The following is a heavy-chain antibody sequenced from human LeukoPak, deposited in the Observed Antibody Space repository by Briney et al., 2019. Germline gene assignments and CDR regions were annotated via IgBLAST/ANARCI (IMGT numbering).Heavy chain of an antibody. D-gene: IGHD3-3*01. Sequence: PGGSLRLSCAASGFTFSSYGMHWVRQAPGKGLEWVAFIRYDGSNKYYADSVKGRFTISRDNSKNTLYLQMNSLRAEDTVVYYCAKGGYYDLWGVYSNWFDPWGKGTLVTVSS. J-gene: IGHJ5*02. CDR3: AKGGYYDLWGVYSNWFDP. CDR2: IRYDGSNK. CDR1: GFTFSSYG. V-gene: IGHV3-30*02.